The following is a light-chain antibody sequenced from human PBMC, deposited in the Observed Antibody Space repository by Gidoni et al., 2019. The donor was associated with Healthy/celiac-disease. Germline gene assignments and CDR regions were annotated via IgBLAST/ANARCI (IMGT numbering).Light chain of an antibody. CDR1: SSDVGSYNL. J-gene: IGLJ3*02. CDR3: CSYAGSSTFE. Sequence: QSALTQPASVSWSPGQSITISCTGTSSDVGSYNLVSWYQQHPGKAPKLMIYEVSKRPSGVSNRFSGSKSGNTASLTISGLQAEDEADYYCCSYAGSSTFEFGGGTKLTVL. CDR2: EVS. V-gene: IGLV2-23*02.